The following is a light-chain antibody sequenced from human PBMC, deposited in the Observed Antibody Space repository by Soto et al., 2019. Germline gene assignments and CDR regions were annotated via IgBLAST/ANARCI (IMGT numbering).Light chain of an antibody. J-gene: IGKJ1*01. V-gene: IGKV1-8*01. CDR1: QGISSY. CDR2: AAP. CDR3: QQYYSYPRT. Sequence: AIRMTQSPSSFSASTGDRFTITCRASQGISSYLAWYQQKPGKAPKLLIYAAPTLQSGVPSRFSGSGSGTDFTLTISCLQSEDFATYYCQQYYSYPRTFGQGTKVDI.